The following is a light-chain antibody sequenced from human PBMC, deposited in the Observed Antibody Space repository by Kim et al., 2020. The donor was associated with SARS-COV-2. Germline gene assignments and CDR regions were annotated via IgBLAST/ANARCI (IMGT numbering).Light chain of an antibody. CDR3: QQYDNLPLT. J-gene: IGKJ4*01. CDR1: QDISNY. V-gene: IGKV1-33*01. Sequence: DIQMTQSPSSLSASVADRVTITCQASQDISNYLNWYQQKPGKAPKLLIYDASNLETGVPSRFSGSGSGTDFTFTISSLQPEDIATYYCQQYDNLPLTFGGGTKVDIK. CDR2: DAS.